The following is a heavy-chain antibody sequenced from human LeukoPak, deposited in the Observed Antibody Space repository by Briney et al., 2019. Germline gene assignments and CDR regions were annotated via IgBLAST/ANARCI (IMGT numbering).Heavy chain of an antibody. J-gene: IGHJ4*02. CDR1: GGTFSSYA. D-gene: IGHD6-19*01. Sequence: ASVKVSCKASGGTFSSYAISWLRQAPGQGLEWMGGIIPIFGTANYAQKFQGRVTITTDESTSTAYMELSSLRSEDTAVYYCARSGGKEVAGTDIDYWGQGTLVTVSS. V-gene: IGHV1-69*05. CDR3: ARSGGKEVAGTDIDY. CDR2: IIPIFGTA.